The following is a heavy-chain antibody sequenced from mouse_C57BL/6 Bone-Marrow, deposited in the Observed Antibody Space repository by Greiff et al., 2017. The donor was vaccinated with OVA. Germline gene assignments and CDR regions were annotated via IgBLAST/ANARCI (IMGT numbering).Heavy chain of an antibody. CDR3: ARWRDYYGSSNYAMDY. Sequence: VQLQQSGAELAKPGASVKLSCKASGYTFTSYWMHWVKQRPGQGLEWIGYINPSSGYTKYNQKFKDKATLTADKSSSTAYMQLSSLTYEDSAVYYCARWRDYYGSSNYAMDYWGQGTSGTVAS. J-gene: IGHJ4*01. CDR2: INPSSGYT. V-gene: IGHV1-7*01. D-gene: IGHD1-1*01. CDR1: GYTFTSYW.